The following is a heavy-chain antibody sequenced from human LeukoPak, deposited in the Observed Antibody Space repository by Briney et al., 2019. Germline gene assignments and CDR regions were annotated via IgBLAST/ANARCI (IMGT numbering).Heavy chain of an antibody. V-gene: IGHV4-4*09. Sequence: PSETLSLTCTVSGGSISSYYWSWIRQPPGKGLEWIGYIYTSGSTNYNPSLKRRVTISVDTPKKQFSLKLSSVAAAATAVYYCGRRRTIGHYYYYYMDVWGKGTTVTVSS. D-gene: IGHD1-1*01. CDR3: GRRRTIGHYYYYYMDV. CDR1: GGSISSYY. J-gene: IGHJ6*03. CDR2: IYTSGST.